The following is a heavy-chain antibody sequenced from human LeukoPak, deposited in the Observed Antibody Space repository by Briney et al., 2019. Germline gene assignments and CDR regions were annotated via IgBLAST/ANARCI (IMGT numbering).Heavy chain of an antibody. CDR3: ARETYSGSQRGFDY. V-gene: IGHV4-30-4*01. CDR2: IDYSVPT. D-gene: IGHD1-26*01. Sequence: SETLSLTCSVSGGSINNGDYYWSWIRQPPGKGREWIGYIDYSVPTRSNPSLKSRVALSIDTSQNQFSLKLTAVTDGDTAVYFCARETYSGSQRGFDYWGQGTQVTVSS. CDR1: GGSINNGDYY. J-gene: IGHJ4*02.